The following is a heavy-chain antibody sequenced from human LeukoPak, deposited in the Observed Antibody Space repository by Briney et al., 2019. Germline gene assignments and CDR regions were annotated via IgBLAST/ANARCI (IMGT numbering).Heavy chain of an antibody. J-gene: IGHJ4*02. D-gene: IGHD1-26*01. CDR3: AKGDSGSYWGYFDY. Sequence: GGSLRLSCAASGFTFDDYAMHWVRQAPGKGLEWVSGISRNSGSIGYADSVKGRFTISRDNAKNSLYLQMNSLRAEDTALYYCAKGDSGSYWGYFDYWGQGTLVTVSS. CDR1: GFTFDDYA. V-gene: IGHV3-9*01. CDR2: ISRNSGSI.